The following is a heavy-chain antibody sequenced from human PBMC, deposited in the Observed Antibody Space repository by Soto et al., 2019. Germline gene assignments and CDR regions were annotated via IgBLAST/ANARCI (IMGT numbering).Heavy chain of an antibody. V-gene: IGHV1-69*13. CDR1: GGTFSSYA. Sequence: SVKVSCKASGGTFSSYAISWVREAPGQGLELMGGIIPIFGTANYAQKFQGRVTITADESTSTAYMELSSLRSEDTAVYYCARDSEITGSRYNWFDPWGQGTLVTVSS. CDR2: IIPIFGTA. D-gene: IGHD1-20*01. CDR3: ARDSEITGSRYNWFDP. J-gene: IGHJ5*02.